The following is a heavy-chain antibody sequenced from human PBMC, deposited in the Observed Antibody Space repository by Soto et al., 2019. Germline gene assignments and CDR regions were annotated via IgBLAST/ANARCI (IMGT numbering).Heavy chain of an antibody. J-gene: IGHJ4*02. CDR2: IYWDDDK. Sequence: KESGPTLVKPTQTLTLTCTFSGFSLSTTGVGVGWIRQPPGKALECLALIYWDDDKRYSPSLKSRLIITNDTSKNQVGLTMTHVGPVDTVTYYCAHSRGGCTWDDGHFDCWGQGSLVTV. CDR3: AHSRGGCTWDDGHFDC. CDR1: GFSLSTTGVG. V-gene: IGHV2-5*02. D-gene: IGHD1-20*01.